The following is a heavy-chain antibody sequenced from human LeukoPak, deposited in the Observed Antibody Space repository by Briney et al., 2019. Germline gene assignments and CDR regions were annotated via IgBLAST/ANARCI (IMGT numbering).Heavy chain of an antibody. CDR2: IYYSGST. Sequence: PSETLSLTCTVSGGSISSGGYYWSWIRQHPGKGLEWIGYIYYSGSTYYNPSLKSRVTISVDTSKNQFPLKLSSVTAADTAVYYCARDRRVTVTTSSHFDYWGQGTLVTVSS. D-gene: IGHD4-17*01. J-gene: IGHJ4*02. CDR3: ARDRRVTVTTSSHFDY. CDR1: GGSISSGGYY. V-gene: IGHV4-31*03.